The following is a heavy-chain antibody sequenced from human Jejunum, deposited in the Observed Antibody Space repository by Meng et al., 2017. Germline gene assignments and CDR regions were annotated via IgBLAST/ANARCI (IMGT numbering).Heavy chain of an antibody. Sequence: VEVQVAGLALVTHSGTLLLTCSVSGVSTSAPLCRTWIPQAPGKGLEWIGEVWPSGATYLNPSLSSRITISIDTSNNQFSLEVVFLTAADTAVYYCARAIRERYFDSWGQGTLVTVSS. J-gene: IGHJ4*02. CDR1: GVSTSAPLC. CDR2: VWPSGAT. V-gene: IGHV4-4*02. CDR3: ARAIRERYFDS. D-gene: IGHD1-14*01.